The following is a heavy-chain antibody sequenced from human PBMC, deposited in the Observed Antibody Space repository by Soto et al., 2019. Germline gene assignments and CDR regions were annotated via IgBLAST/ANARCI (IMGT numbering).Heavy chain of an antibody. CDR1: GYSISSGYY. CDR3: ARSHTSGWFDP. V-gene: IGHV4-38-2*01. CDR2: IYHSGST. J-gene: IGHJ5*02. D-gene: IGHD1-1*01. Sequence: SETLSLTCAVSGYSISSGYYWGWIRQPPGKGLEWIGSIYHSGSTYYNPSLKSRVTISVDTSKNQFSLKLSSVTAADTAVYYCARSHTSGWFDPWGQGTLVTVSS.